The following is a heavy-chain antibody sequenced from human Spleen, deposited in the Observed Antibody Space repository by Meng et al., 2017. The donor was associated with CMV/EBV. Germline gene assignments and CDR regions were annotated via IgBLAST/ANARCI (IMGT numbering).Heavy chain of an antibody. Sequence: GESLKISCAASGFTFSNAWMSWVRQAPGKGLEWVSAISGSGGSTYYADSVKGRFTISRDNSKNTLYLQMNSLRAEDTAVYYCAKDRIVGASYYFDYWGQGTLVTVSS. CDR2: ISGSGGST. V-gene: IGHV3-23*01. J-gene: IGHJ4*02. D-gene: IGHD1-26*01. CDR1: GFTFSNAW. CDR3: AKDRIVGASYYFDY.